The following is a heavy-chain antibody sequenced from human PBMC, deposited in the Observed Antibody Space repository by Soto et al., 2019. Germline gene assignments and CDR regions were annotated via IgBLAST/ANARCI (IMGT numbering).Heavy chain of an antibody. Sequence: EVQLVESGGGLVKPGGSLRLSCAASGFTFSSYSMNWVRQAPGKGLEWVSSISSSSSYIYYADSVKGRFTISRDNSKNSMYLQMNSLRAEDKAVYYCARDRYRGNYDYSIGYWGQGTLVTVSS. D-gene: IGHD3-3*01. CDR2: ISSSSSYI. CDR1: GFTFSSYS. CDR3: ARDRYRGNYDYSIGY. V-gene: IGHV3-21*01. J-gene: IGHJ4*02.